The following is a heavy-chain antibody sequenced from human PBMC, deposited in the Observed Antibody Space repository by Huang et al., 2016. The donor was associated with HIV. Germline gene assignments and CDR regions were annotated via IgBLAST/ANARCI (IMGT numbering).Heavy chain of an antibody. CDR2: INQSEST. CDR1: GVSFSGYY. CDR3: ARGQGGYYYYYMDV. V-gene: IGHV4-34*01. J-gene: IGHJ6*03. Sequence: QVQLQQWGAGLLRPSETLSLTCAVYGVSFSGYYGTWIRQPPGKGLEWIGEINQSESTNYTPARKSRVTSAVDTSRNQFSLTLTSVTAADTAVYYCARGQGGYYYYYMDVWGKGTTVTVSS.